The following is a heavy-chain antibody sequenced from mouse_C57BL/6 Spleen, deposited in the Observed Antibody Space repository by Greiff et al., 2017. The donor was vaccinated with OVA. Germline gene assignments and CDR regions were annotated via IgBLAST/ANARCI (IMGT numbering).Heavy chain of an antibody. D-gene: IGHD1-1*01. V-gene: IGHV14-3*01. CDR2: IDPANGNT. Sequence: VHVKQSVAELVRPGASVKLSCTASGFNIKNTYMHWVKQRPEQGLEWIGRIDPANGNTKYAPKFQGKATITADTSSNTAYLQLSSLTSEDTAIYYCARSYYGSSENFDYWGQGTTLTVSS. J-gene: IGHJ2*01. CDR1: GFNIKNTY. CDR3: ARSYYGSSENFDY.